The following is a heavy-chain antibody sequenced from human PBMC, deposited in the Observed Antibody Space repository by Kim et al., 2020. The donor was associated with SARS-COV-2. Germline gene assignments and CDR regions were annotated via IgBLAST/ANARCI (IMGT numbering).Heavy chain of an antibody. CDR2: ISNTGTT. J-gene: IGHJ6*01. CDR3: VRQFTVFGVAPFSIYY. D-gene: IGHD3-3*01. V-gene: IGHV4-39*01. Sequence: SETLSLTCTVSGYSLDRVASNWGWIRQPPGQGLEWIASISNTGTTYYNPSLNGRVTVSADASQKTFSLNLTSVHAADTAVYFCVRQFTVFGVAPFSIYY. CDR1: GYSLDRVASN.